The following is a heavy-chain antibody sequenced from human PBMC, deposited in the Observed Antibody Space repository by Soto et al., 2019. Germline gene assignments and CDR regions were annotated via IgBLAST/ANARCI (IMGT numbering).Heavy chain of an antibody. J-gene: IGHJ6*02. CDR1: GFSLTNGRMG. D-gene: IGHD4-17*01. V-gene: IGHV2-26*01. CDR3: ARMDGDYNSSGLDV. Sequence: QVTLKESGPVLVKPTETLTLTCSVSGFSLTNGRMGVSWIRQPPGKALEWLAHFFSDAERSYSTSMQSRLNMYRDSSGSQVGLPMTNMAPADTATYFCARMDGDYNSSGLDVWGHGIAVTVSS. CDR2: FFSDAER.